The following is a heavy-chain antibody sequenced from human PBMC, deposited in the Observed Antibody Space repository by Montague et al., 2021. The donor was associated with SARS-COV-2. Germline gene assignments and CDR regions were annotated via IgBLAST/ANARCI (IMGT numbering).Heavy chain of an antibody. D-gene: IGHD1-7*01. CDR1: GASVSSINW. J-gene: IGHJ3*02. CDR3: ARGWNYAFDI. CDR2: IHHTGIT. V-gene: IGHV4-4*02. Sequence: SETLSLTCAVSGASVSSINWWTWVRQPPGRGLEWIAEIHHTGITNFNPSLRSRVSISLDTSRNQFSLHLNSVTPEDTAVYYCARGWNYAFDIWSQGTMVTVSS.